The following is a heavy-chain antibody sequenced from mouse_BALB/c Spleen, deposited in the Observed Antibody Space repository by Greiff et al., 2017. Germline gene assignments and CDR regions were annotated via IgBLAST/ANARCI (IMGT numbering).Heavy chain of an antibody. CDR3: ARGRTTVVAPDY. Sequence: EVNVVESGGGLVKPGGSLKLSCAASGFTFSSYAMSWVRQTPEKRLEWVASISSGGSTYYPDSVKGRFTISRDNARNILYLQMSSLRSEDTAMYYCARGRTTVVAPDYWGQGTTLTVSS. D-gene: IGHD1-1*01. CDR2: ISSGGST. J-gene: IGHJ2*01. CDR1: GFTFSSYA. V-gene: IGHV5-6-5*01.